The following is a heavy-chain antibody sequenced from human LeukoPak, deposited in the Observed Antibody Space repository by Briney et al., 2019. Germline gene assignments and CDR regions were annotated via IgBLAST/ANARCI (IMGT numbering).Heavy chain of an antibody. CDR1: GGPFSGYY. D-gene: IGHD3-10*01. CDR2: INHSGST. Sequence: SETLSLTCAVYGGPFSGYYWSWIRQPPGKGLEWIGEINHSGSTNYNPSLKSRVTISVDTSKNQFSLKLSSVTAADTAVYYCARDLWGGTSYGMDVWGQGTTVTVSS. V-gene: IGHV4-34*01. J-gene: IGHJ6*02. CDR3: ARDLWGGTSYGMDV.